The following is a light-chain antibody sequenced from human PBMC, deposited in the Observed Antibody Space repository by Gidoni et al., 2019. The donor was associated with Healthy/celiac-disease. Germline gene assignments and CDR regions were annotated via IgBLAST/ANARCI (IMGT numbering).Light chain of an antibody. Sequence: ELVLTQSPATLSLSPGERSTLSCRDSQSVSSYLAWYQQKPGQAPRLLIYDASNRATGIPDRFSGSGSGTDFTLTISSLEPEDLAVYYCQQRSNWSLTFGGGTKVEIK. CDR3: QQRSNWSLT. CDR2: DAS. V-gene: IGKV3-11*01. CDR1: QSVSSY. J-gene: IGKJ4*01.